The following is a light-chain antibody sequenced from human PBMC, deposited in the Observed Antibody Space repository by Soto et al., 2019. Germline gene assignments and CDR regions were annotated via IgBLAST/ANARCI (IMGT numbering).Light chain of an antibody. CDR1: SSDIGYNS. Sequence: QSALTQPASVSGSPGQSITISCTGPSSDIGYNSVSWYQLHPGKAPNLMIYEVSNRPSGVSIRFSGSKSGDTASLTISGLRAEDEADYYCSSHTGDSYVFGSGTKLTVL. CDR2: EVS. J-gene: IGLJ1*01. CDR3: SSHTGDSYV. V-gene: IGLV2-14*01.